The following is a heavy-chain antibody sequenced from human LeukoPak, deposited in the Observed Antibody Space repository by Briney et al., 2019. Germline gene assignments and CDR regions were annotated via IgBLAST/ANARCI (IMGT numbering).Heavy chain of an antibody. D-gene: IGHD3-22*01. CDR2: INPNSGGT. CDR3: ARDRLYRYYYDSSGYYGKFDY. J-gene: IGHJ4*02. V-gene: IGHV1-2*02. Sequence: ASVKVSCKASGYTFTGYYMHWVRQAPGQGLEWMGWINPNSGGTNYAQKFQGRVTMTRDTSISTAYMELSRLRSDDTAVYYCARDRLYRYYYDSSGYYGKFDYWGQGTLVTVSS. CDR1: GYTFTGYY.